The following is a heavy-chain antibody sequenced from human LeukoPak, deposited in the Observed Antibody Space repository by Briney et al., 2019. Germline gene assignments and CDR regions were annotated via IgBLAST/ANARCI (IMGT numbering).Heavy chain of an antibody. J-gene: IGHJ4*02. V-gene: IGHV5-51*01. CDR1: GYTFSSYW. CDR3: ARQNDFRLDY. CDR2: IYPGDSDT. D-gene: IGHD3-3*01. Sequence: GESLKISCKGPGYTFSSYWIGWVRQMPGKGLEWMGIIYPGDSDTRYSPSLQGQVTISVDTSIGTAYLQWSSLEASDTAIYYCARQNDFRLDYWGQGTLVTVSS.